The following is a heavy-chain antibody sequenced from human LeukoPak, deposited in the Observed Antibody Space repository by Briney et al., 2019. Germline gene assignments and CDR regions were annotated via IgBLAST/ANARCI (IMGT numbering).Heavy chain of an antibody. V-gene: IGHV4-59*01. D-gene: IGHD2-2*01. CDR3: ARGADIVVVPAATRGSWFDP. Sequence: PSETLSLTCTVSGGSISSYYWSWIRQPPGKGLEWIGYIYYSGSTNYNPSLKSRVTISVDTSKNQFSLKLSSVTAADTAVYYCARGADIVVVPAATRGSWFDPWGQGTLATVSS. CDR1: GGSISSYY. J-gene: IGHJ5*02. CDR2: IYYSGST.